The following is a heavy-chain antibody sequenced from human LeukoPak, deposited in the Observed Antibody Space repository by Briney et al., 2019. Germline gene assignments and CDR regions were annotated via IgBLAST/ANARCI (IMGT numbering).Heavy chain of an antibody. V-gene: IGHV4-34*01. J-gene: IGHJ4*02. CDR2: ISHSGST. CDR3: ARGRRYSGYSSSWYEALADY. CDR1: GGSFSGYY. D-gene: IGHD6-13*01. Sequence: SETLSLTCAVYGGSFSGYYWSWIRQPPGKGLEWIGEISHSGSTNYNPSLKSRVTISVDTSKNQFSLKLSSVTAADTAVYYCARGRRYSGYSSSWYEALADYWGQGTLVTVSS.